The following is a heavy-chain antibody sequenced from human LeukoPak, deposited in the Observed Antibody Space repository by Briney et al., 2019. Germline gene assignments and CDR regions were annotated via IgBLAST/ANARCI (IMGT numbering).Heavy chain of an antibody. J-gene: IGHJ6*03. CDR1: GGSISSYY. CDR3: ATGAHCSSTSCYFRSDYMDV. D-gene: IGHD2-2*01. V-gene: IGHV4-4*07. CDR2: IYTSGST. Sequence: SETLSLTCTVSGGSISSYYWSWIRQPAGKGLEWIGRIYTSGSTNYNPSLKSRVTMSVGTSKNQFSLKLSSVTAADTAVYYCATGAHCSSTSCYFRSDYMDVWGKGTTVTVSS.